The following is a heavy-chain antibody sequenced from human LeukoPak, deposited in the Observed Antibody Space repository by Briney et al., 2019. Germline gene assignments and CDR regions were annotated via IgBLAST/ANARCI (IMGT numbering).Heavy chain of an antibody. D-gene: IGHD3-9*01. J-gene: IGHJ6*03. CDR3: AGASTPPGYRYYYYYMDV. CDR2: IYYSGST. Sequence: SQTLSLTCTVSGGSISSGDYYWSWIRQPPGKGLEWIGYIYYSGSTYYNPSLKSRVTISVDTSKNQFSLKLSSVTAADTAVYYCAGASTPPGYRYYYYYMDVWGKGTTVTVSS. V-gene: IGHV4-30-4*08. CDR1: GGSISSGDYY.